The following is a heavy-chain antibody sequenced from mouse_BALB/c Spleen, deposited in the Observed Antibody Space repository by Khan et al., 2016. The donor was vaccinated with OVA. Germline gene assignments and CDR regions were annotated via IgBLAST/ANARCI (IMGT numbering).Heavy chain of an antibody. D-gene: IGHD2-1*01. J-gene: IGHJ1*01. CDR3: VRYGNHWYFEV. CDR2: ILPGSGNT. V-gene: IGHV1-9*01. CDR1: GYTFSSYW. Sequence: VQLQESGAELMKPGASVKISCKATGYTFSSYWIEWVKQRPGHGLEWIGEILPGSGNTNCTENFKGKATFTADTSSNTAYMQLSSLTSEDSAVYDCVRYGNHWYFEVWGAGTTVTVSS.